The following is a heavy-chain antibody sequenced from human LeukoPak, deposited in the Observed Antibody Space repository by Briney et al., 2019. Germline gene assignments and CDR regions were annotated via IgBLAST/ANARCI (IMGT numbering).Heavy chain of an antibody. CDR1: GFTFSSNS. CDR3: AREGIAAAGTI. J-gene: IGHJ3*02. Sequence: AGSLRLSCPASGFTFSSNSMNWVRQAPGKGLEWVSSIRSSRSYIYYRDSVKGRFTISRDNAKNSLYLQMNSLRAEDTAVYYCAREGIAAAGTIWGQGTMVTVSS. D-gene: IGHD6-13*01. CDR2: IRSSRSYI. V-gene: IGHV3-21*01.